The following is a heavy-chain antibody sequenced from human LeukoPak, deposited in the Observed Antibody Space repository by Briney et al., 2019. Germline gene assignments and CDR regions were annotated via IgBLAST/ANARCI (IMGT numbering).Heavy chain of an antibody. V-gene: IGHV4-4*07. CDR3: ARGLSSGYYSDYYYYMDV. J-gene: IGHJ6*03. D-gene: IGHD3-22*01. Sequence: SETLSLTCTVSSGSISSYYWSWIRQPAGKGLEWIGRIYTSGSTNYNPSLKSRVTMSVDTSKNQFSLKLSSVTAADTAVYYCARGLSSGYYSDYYYYMDVWGKGTTVTVSS. CDR2: IYTSGST. CDR1: SGSISSYY.